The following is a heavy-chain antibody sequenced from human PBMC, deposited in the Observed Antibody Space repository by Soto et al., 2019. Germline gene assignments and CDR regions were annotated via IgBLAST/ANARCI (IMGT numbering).Heavy chain of an antibody. Sequence: QLQLQESGPGLVKPSETLSLTCTVSGGSISSSSYYWGWIRQPPGKGLEWIGSIYYSGSTYYNPSLKSRVTISVDTSKNQFSLKLSSVTAADTAVYYCARHTAGGWDFDYWGQGTLVTVSS. CDR3: ARHTAGGWDFDY. D-gene: IGHD5-18*01. V-gene: IGHV4-39*01. CDR1: GGSISSSSYY. J-gene: IGHJ4*02. CDR2: IYYSGST.